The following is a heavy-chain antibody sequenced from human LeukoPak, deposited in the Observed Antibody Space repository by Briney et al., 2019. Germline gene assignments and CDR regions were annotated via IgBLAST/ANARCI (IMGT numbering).Heavy chain of an antibody. J-gene: IGHJ4*02. Sequence: SETLSLTFTVSGGSISSYYWSWIRQPPGKGLEWIGYIYYSGSTNYNPSLKSRVTISVDTSKNQFSLKLSSVTAADTAVYYCASGRGLYCSSTSRYVPANWGQATPVTVSS. CDR1: GGSISSYY. CDR2: IYYSGST. D-gene: IGHD2-2*01. CDR3: ASGRGLYCSSTSRYVPAN. V-gene: IGHV4-59*01.